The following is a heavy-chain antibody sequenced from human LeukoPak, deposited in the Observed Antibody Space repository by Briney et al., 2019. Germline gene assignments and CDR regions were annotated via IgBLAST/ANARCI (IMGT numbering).Heavy chain of an antibody. CDR2: ISHDGRDK. Sequence: PGRSLRLSCAASGFSFSTYGMHWVRQAPGKGLQWMAGISHDGRDKYYGDSVKGRLTISRDNSKNTVYLQMNRLRAEDTAVYYCARGAKSGDYFDYWGQGTLVTVSS. V-gene: IGHV3-30*03. D-gene: IGHD4-17*01. J-gene: IGHJ4*02. CDR1: GFSFSTYG. CDR3: ARGAKSGDYFDY.